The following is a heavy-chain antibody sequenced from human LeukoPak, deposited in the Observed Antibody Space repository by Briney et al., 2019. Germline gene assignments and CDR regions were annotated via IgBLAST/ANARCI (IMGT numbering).Heavy chain of an antibody. CDR1: GGTFSSYA. CDR3: ARDRRPYYYGSGSGIFDY. CDR2: IIPIFGTA. J-gene: IGHJ4*02. D-gene: IGHD3-10*01. Sequence: ASVKVSCKASGGTFSSYAISWVRQAPGQGLEWMGGIIPIFGTANYAQKFQGRVTITADESTSTAYMELSSLRSEDTAVYYCARDRRPYYYGSGSGIFDYWGQGTLVTVSS. V-gene: IGHV1-69*13.